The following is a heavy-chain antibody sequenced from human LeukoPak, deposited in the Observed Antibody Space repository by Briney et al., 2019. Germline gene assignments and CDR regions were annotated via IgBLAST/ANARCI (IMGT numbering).Heavy chain of an antibody. CDR1: GFTFSSYG. J-gene: IGHJ5*02. Sequence: GGSLGLSCAASGFTFSSYGMHWVRQAPGKGLEWVAFIQYDGSNKYYADSVKGRFTISRDNSKNTLYLQMNSLRAEDTAVYYCAKVDYYGSGSYLMGFDPWGQGTLVTVSS. CDR2: IQYDGSNK. V-gene: IGHV3-30*02. D-gene: IGHD3-10*01. CDR3: AKVDYYGSGSYLMGFDP.